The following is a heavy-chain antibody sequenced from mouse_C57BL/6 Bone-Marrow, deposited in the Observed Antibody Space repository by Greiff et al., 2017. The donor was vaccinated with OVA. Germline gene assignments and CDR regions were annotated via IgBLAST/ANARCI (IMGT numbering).Heavy chain of an antibody. D-gene: IGHD3-2*02. Sequence: VQLQQPGAELVKPGASVKLSCKASGYTFTSYWMQWVKQRPGQGLEWIGEIDPSDSYTNYNQKLKGKATLTVDTSSSSAYMQLSSLTSEDSAVYYCARAAQDYAMDYWGQGTSVTVSS. CDR3: ARAAQDYAMDY. J-gene: IGHJ4*01. CDR2: IDPSDSYT. CDR1: GYTFTSYW. V-gene: IGHV1-50*01.